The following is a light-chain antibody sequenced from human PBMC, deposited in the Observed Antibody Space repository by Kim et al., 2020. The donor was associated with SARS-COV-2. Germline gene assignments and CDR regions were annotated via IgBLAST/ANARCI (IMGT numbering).Light chain of an antibody. CDR3: QQYHNWPLT. Sequence: VSPGERATLSCRASQSISTSLAWYHQKPGQAPRLLIYGASTRATTFPARFSGSGSGTEFTLTISSLQSEDFAVYYCQQYHNWPLTFGGGTKVDIK. CDR2: GAS. V-gene: IGKV3-15*01. J-gene: IGKJ4*01. CDR1: QSISTS.